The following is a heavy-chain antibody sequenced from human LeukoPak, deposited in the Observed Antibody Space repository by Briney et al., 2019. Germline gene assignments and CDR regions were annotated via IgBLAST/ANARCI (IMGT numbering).Heavy chain of an antibody. J-gene: IGHJ6*03. CDR3: ARGGDIPDTYYYYYMDV. CDR1: GFTVSSNY. Sequence: GGSLRLSCAASGFTVSSNYMSWVRQAPGKGLEWVSVIYSGGSTYYADSVKGRFTISRDNSKNTLYLQMNSLRAEDTAVYYCARGGDIPDTYYYYYMDVWGKGTTVTVSS. V-gene: IGHV3-53*01. CDR2: IYSGGST. D-gene: IGHD3-16*01.